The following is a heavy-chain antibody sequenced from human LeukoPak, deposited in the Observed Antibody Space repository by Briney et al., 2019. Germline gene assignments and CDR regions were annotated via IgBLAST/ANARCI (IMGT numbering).Heavy chain of an antibody. CDR2: ISSSSSYI. Sequence: GGSLRLSCAASGFTFSSYSMNWVRQAPGKGLEWVSSISSSSSYIYYADSVKGRFTISRDNAKNSLYLQMNSLRAEDTAVYYCARDQVEWELRRFDYWGQGTLVTVSS. J-gene: IGHJ4*02. D-gene: IGHD1-26*01. V-gene: IGHV3-21*01. CDR3: ARDQVEWELRRFDY. CDR1: GFTFSSYS.